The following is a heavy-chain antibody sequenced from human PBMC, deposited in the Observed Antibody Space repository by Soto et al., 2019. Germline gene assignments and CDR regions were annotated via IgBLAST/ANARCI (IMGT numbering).Heavy chain of an antibody. J-gene: IGHJ5*02. Sequence: EVQLVESGGGVVQPGRSLRLSCTGSGFTFDDYAMYWVRQRPGAGLEWVAGISWSSGNIAHADSVKGRFTVSRDNDMSSLYLQLNIVRVEDTAMYYCARGGSGSLTAAADRTTWFDPWGQGTLVIVSS. CDR2: ISWSSGNI. V-gene: IGHV3-9*01. D-gene: IGHD6-13*01. CDR1: GFTFDDYA. CDR3: ARGGSGSLTAAADRTTWFDP.